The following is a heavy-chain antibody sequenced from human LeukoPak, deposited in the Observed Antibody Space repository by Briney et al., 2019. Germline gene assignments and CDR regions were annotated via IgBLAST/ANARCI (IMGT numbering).Heavy chain of an antibody. CDR3: ARGADSGSFRGWFDP. CDR1: GYTFISYY. V-gene: IGHV1-46*01. Sequence: GASVKVSCKASGYTFISYYMHWVRQAPGQGLEWMGIISPSGGSTSYAQKFQGRVTMTRDTSTSTVYMELNSLRSEDTAGYYCARGADSGSFRGWFDPWGQGTLVTVSS. D-gene: IGHD1-26*01. J-gene: IGHJ5*02. CDR2: ISPSGGST.